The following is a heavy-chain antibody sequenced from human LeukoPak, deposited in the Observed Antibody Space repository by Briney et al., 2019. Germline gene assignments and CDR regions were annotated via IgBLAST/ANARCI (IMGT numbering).Heavy chain of an antibody. D-gene: IGHD3-9*01. Sequence: GGSLRLSCAAAGFPFSSYAMRWVRQAPGKGLAWVSAISGSGGSTYYADSVKGRFTISRDNSKNTLYLQMNSLRAEDTAVYYCAKEYYDILTGYSDYWGQGTLVTVSS. CDR3: AKEYYDILTGYSDY. CDR1: GFPFSSYA. J-gene: IGHJ4*02. V-gene: IGHV3-23*01. CDR2: ISGSGGST.